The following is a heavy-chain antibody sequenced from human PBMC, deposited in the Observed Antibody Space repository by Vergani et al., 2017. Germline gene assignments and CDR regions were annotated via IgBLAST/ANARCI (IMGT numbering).Heavy chain of an antibody. CDR3: ARERLLERGYCSSTSCYYYYYGMDV. Sequence: QVQLVQSGAEVKKPGASVKVSCKASGYTFTGYYMHWVRQAPGQGLEWMGWINPNSGGTNYAQKFQGRVTMTRDTSISTAYMELSRLRSDDTAVYYCARERLLERGYCSSTSCYYYYYGMDVWGQGTTVTVSS. CDR2: INPNSGGT. D-gene: IGHD2-2*01. J-gene: IGHJ6*02. V-gene: IGHV1-2*02. CDR1: GYTFTGYY.